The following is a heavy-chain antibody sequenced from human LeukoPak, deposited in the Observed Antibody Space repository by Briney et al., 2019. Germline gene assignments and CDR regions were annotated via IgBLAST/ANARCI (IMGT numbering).Heavy chain of an antibody. V-gene: IGHV3-15*01. CDR2: IKSKTDGGTT. CDR3: TTGPSYYYDSSGYS. D-gene: IGHD3-22*01. J-gene: IGHJ3*01. Sequence: GGSLRPSCAASGFTFSNAWMSWVRQAPGKGLEWVGRIKSKTDGGTTDYAAPVKGRFTISRDDSKNTLYLQMNSLKTEDTAVYYCTTGPSYYYDSSGYSWGQGTMVTVSS. CDR1: GFTFSNAW.